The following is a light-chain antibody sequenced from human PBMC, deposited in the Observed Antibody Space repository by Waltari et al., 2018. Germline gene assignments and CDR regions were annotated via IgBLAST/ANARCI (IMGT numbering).Light chain of an antibody. Sequence: EIVLTQSPATLSLSPGERATLSCRASQSVFTSLAWYPQKPGQAPRLLIYGASSRATGIPARFSGSGSGTDFTLAISSLEPEDFAVYYCQQRSHWPPEYTFGQGTKLEIK. CDR1: QSVFTS. V-gene: IGKV3-11*01. CDR3: QQRSHWPPEYT. J-gene: IGKJ2*01. CDR2: GAS.